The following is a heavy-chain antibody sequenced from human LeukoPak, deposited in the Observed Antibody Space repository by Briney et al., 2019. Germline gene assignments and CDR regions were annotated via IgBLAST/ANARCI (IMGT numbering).Heavy chain of an antibody. V-gene: IGHV3-30*04. CDR2: TLYDGSST. J-gene: IGHJ4*02. CDR3: ARGNVAVARNLIDF. Sequence: GGSLRLSCAASGFTLNIYPMPWVRQAPGEGPEWVAVTLYDGSSTDYADSVKGRFTMSRDNAKNTLYLQMNSLRPEDTGIYYCARGNVAVARNLIDFWGQGTLVTVSS. D-gene: IGHD6-19*01. CDR1: GFTLNIYP.